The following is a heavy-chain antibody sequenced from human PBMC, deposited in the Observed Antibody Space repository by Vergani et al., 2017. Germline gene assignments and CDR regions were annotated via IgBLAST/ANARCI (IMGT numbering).Heavy chain of an antibody. J-gene: IGHJ4*02. CDR1: GGTFSSYA. V-gene: IGHV1-69*01. Sequence: QVQLVQSGAEVKKPGSSVKVSCKASGGTFSSYAISWVRQAPGQGLEWMGGIIPIFGTANYAQKFQGRVTITADESTSTAYMELSSLRAEDTAVYYCAREGTDYYGSGSRHYFDYWGQGTLVTVSS. CDR2: IIPIFGTA. CDR3: AREGTDYYGSGSRHYFDY. D-gene: IGHD3-10*01.